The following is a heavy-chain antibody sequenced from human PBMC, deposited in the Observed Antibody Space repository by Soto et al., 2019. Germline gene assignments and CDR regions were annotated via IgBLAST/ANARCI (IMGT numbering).Heavy chain of an antibody. J-gene: IGHJ5*02. CDR2: INPRSGDT. CDR3: ARIDCYNSNCFSNWFDP. CDR1: GYTFTDYF. V-gene: IGHV1-46*03. Sequence: QVHLVQSGAEVRMPGASVKVSCKASGYTFTDYFMHWVRQAPGQGLEWMGIINPRSGDTGYAQKFQGRVIMTTDTSTSTGYMELSRLTSEDTAIYYCARIDCYNSNCFSNWFDPWGQGTLVTVSS. D-gene: IGHD6-13*01.